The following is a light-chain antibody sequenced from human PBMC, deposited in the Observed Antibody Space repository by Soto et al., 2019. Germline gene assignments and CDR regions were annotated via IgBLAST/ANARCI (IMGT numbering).Light chain of an antibody. V-gene: IGKV3-15*01. J-gene: IGKJ2*01. CDR3: QSYNDWPFT. Sequence: EIVMTQSPATLSVYPGERVTLSCRASESLSTSLAWYQQKPGQAPRLLIYGASTKATGIPARFSGSGSATDFTLTISSLQSEDFSVYYCQSYNDWPFTFGQGTKLEI. CDR2: GAS. CDR1: ESLSTS.